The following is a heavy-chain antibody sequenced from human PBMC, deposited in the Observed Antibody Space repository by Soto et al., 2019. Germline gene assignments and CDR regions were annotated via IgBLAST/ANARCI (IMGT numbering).Heavy chain of an antibody. J-gene: IGHJ4*02. CDR1: GFTFSNAW. D-gene: IGHD4-17*01. Sequence: PGGSLRLSCASSGFTFSNAWMNWVRQAPGKGLEWVGRIKSKTDGGTTDYAAPVKGRFTISRDDSKNTLYLQMNSLKTEDTAVYYCTTAYGDLSNFDYWGQGTLVTVSS. CDR3: TTAYGDLSNFDY. CDR2: IKSKTDGGTT. V-gene: IGHV3-15*07.